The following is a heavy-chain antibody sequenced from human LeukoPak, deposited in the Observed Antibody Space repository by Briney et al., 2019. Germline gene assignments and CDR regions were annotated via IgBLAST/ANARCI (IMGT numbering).Heavy chain of an antibody. CDR2: ISYDGSNK. D-gene: IGHD3-9*01. CDR1: GFTFSSYG. Sequence: GRSLRLSCAASGFTFSSYGMHWVRQAPGKGLEWVAVISYDGSNKYYADSVKGRFTISRDNSKNTLYLQTNSLRAEDTAVYYCAKDPGYFDWSGAFDIWGQGTMVTVSS. J-gene: IGHJ3*02. CDR3: AKDPGYFDWSGAFDI. V-gene: IGHV3-30*18.